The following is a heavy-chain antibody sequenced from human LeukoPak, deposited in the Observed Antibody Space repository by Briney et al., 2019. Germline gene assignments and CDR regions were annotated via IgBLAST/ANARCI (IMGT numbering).Heavy chain of an antibody. CDR1: GFTFYSYG. J-gene: IGHJ4*02. Sequence: GGSLRLSCAASGFTFYSYGMNWVRQAPGKGLEWVSGINRSGDSTSYADSVKGRSTISRDNSKNTLYLQMNSLRAEDTAVYYCAKGHRYFDYWGQGTLVTVSS. V-gene: IGHV3-23*05. CDR2: INRSGDST. CDR3: AKGHRYFDY.